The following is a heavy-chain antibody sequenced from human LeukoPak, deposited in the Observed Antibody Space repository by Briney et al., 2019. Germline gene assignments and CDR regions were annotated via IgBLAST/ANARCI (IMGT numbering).Heavy chain of an antibody. Sequence: SETLSLTCTVSGGSISSYYWSWIRQPPGKGLEWIGYIYYSGSTNYNPSLKSRVTISVDTSKNQFSLKLSSVTAADTAVYYCARAPWRSSSLDYWGQGTLVTVSS. CDR3: ARAPWRSSSLDY. D-gene: IGHD6-6*01. CDR1: GGSISSYY. J-gene: IGHJ4*02. V-gene: IGHV4-59*01. CDR2: IYYSGST.